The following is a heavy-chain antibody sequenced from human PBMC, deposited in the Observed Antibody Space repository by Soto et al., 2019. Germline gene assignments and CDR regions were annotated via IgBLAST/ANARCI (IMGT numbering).Heavy chain of an antibody. CDR2: INSDGSST. Sequence: EVQLVESGGGLVQPGGSLRLSCAASGFTFSRYWMHWVRQAPGKGLVWVSRINSDGSSTSYADSVKGRFNISRDNAKNTLYLQMNSLRAEDTAVYYCARGGSLNWYVDLWGRGTLVTVSS. CDR3: ARGGSLNWYVDL. CDR1: GFTFSRYW. V-gene: IGHV3-74*01. D-gene: IGHD1-26*01. J-gene: IGHJ2*01.